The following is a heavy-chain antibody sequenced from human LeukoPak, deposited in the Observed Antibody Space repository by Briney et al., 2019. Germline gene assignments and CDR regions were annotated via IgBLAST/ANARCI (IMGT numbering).Heavy chain of an antibody. D-gene: IGHD3-10*01. J-gene: IGHJ5*02. CDR3: ARDPSHMVRGVIDWFDP. CDR1: GGSFSGYY. V-gene: IGHV4-38-2*02. CDR2: IYHSGST. Sequence: PSETLSLTCAVYGGSFSGYYWGWIRQPPGKGLEWIGSIYHSGSTYYNPSLKSRVTISVDTSKNQFSLKLSSVTAADTAVYYCARDPSHMVRGVIDWFDPWGQGTLVTVSS.